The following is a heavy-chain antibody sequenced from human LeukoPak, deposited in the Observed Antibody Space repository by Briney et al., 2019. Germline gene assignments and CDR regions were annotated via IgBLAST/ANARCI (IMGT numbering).Heavy chain of an antibody. Sequence: SETLSLTCAVSGYSISSGYYWGWIRQPPGKGLEWIGSIYHSGSTYYNPSLKSRVTISVDTSKNQFSLKLSSVTAADTAVYYCARDSSGWYKDYCGHGTLVTVSS. CDR3: ARDSSGWYKDY. CDR2: IYHSGST. CDR1: GYSISSGYY. J-gene: IGHJ4*01. V-gene: IGHV4-38-2*02. D-gene: IGHD6-19*01.